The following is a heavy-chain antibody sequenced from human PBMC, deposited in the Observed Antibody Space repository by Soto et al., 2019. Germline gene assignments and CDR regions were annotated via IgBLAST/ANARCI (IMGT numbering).Heavy chain of an antibody. V-gene: IGHV4-61*01. Sequence: SETLSLTCTVSGVSVSSGSFYWAWIRQPPGTGLEWIGFISYSGTTNYNPSLQSRVTISVDTSRNQFSLKLSSVTAADTAVYYCARECSGGSCYLDYYYGMDVWGQGTTVTVSS. CDR1: GVSVSSGSFY. CDR3: ARECSGGSCYLDYYYGMDV. D-gene: IGHD2-15*01. CDR2: ISYSGTT. J-gene: IGHJ6*02.